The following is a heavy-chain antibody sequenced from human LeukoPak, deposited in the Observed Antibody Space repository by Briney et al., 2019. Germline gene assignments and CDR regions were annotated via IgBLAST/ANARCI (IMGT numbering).Heavy chain of an antibody. CDR2: IKEDGSEK. V-gene: IGHV3-7*04. CDR1: GFTFSSYW. Sequence: PGGSLRLSWAASGFTFSSYWMHWVRQAPGEGLEWVANIKEDGSEKHYVRSVKGRFTISRDNAKNSLYLQMDSLRVEDTAIYYCVRGQTFGAAWGQGTLVTVSS. J-gene: IGHJ5*02. CDR3: VRGQTFGAA. D-gene: IGHD3-3*01.